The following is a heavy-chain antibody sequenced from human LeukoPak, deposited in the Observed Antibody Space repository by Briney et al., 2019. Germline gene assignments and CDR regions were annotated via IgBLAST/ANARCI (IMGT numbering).Heavy chain of an antibody. V-gene: IGHV3-21*01. CDR2: ISSSSSYI. CDR3: ARARDYYDSGGYYLYGMDV. D-gene: IGHD3-22*01. Sequence: TGGSLRLSCAASGFTFSSYSMNWVRQAPGKGLEWVSSISSSSSYIYYADSVKGRFTISRDNAKNSLYLQMNSLRAEDTAVYYCARARDYYDSGGYYLYGMDVWGQGTTVTVSS. J-gene: IGHJ6*02. CDR1: GFTFSSYS.